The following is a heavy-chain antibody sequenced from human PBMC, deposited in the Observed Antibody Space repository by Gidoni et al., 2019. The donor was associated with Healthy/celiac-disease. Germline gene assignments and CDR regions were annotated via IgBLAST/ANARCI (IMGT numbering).Heavy chain of an antibody. V-gene: IGHV1-3*01. J-gene: IGHJ4*02. D-gene: IGHD3-22*01. CDR1: GYTFTSYA. CDR3: ASRYYDSSGYYY. CDR2: INAGKGNT. Sequence: QVQLVQSGAEVKKPGAAGKVSCKASGYTFTSYAMHWVRKAPRQRLEWMGWINAGKGNTKYSQRFQGRVTITRDTSASTAYMELSSLRSEDTAVYYCASRYYDSSGYYYWGQGTLVTVSS.